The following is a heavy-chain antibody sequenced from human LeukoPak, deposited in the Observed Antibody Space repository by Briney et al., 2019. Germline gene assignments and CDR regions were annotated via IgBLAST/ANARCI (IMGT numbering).Heavy chain of an antibody. CDR2: VYYSGST. CDR1: GGSISSSRYY. V-gene: IGHV4-39*01. CDR3: ARHTYFYGSGSYYSEGFDP. Sequence: SETLSLTCTVSGGSISSSRYYSGWIRQPPGKGLEWIGSVYYSGSTYYNPSLKSRVALSVDTSKNQFYLKLSSVTAADTAVYYCARHTYFYGSGSYYSEGFDPWGQGTLVTVSS. D-gene: IGHD3-10*01. J-gene: IGHJ5*02.